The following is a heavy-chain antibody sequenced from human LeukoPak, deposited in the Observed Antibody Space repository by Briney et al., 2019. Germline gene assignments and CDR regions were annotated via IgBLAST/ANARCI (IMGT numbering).Heavy chain of an antibody. J-gene: IGHJ6*02. D-gene: IGHD1-26*01. V-gene: IGHV3-33*01. CDR1: GFTFSSYG. CDR2: IWYDGNNK. CDR3: AREGVGATPAGSYYYGMDV. Sequence: PGGSLRLSCAASGFTFSSYGMHWVRQAPGKGLEWVAVIWYDGNNKYYADSVKGRFTISRDNSKNTLYLQMNSLRAEDTAVYYCAREGVGATPAGSYYYGMDVWGQGTTVTVSS.